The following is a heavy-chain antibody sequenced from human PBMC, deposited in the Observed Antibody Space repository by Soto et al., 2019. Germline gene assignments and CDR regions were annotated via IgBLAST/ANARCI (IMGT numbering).Heavy chain of an antibody. V-gene: IGHV1-58*01. CDR3: AADPLTYGDYVGY. Sequence: QMQLVQSGPEVKKPGTSVKVSYKASGFTFTSSAVQWVRQARGQRLEWIGWIVVGGGNTNYAQKFQERVTITRDMSTSTAYMELSSLRSEDTAVYYCAADPLTYGDYVGYWGQGTLVTVSS. CDR2: IVVGGGNT. J-gene: IGHJ4*02. D-gene: IGHD4-17*01. CDR1: GFTFTSSA.